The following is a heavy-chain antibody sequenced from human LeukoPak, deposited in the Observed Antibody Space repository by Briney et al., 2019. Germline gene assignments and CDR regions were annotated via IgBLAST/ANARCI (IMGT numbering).Heavy chain of an antibody. J-gene: IGHJ4*02. CDR1: GFIFTSYW. CDR2: KKQDGSEK. V-gene: IGHV3-7*01. Sequence: AGVSLRLSCAASGFIFTSYWMSWVRRAPGKARVWVPNKKQDGSEKYYVDSVKGRFTISRDNTKNSLYLQMNSLRAEDTAVYYCARDRYYYDSSGYYRVYWGQGTLVTVSS. D-gene: IGHD3-22*01. CDR3: ARDRYYYDSSGYYRVY.